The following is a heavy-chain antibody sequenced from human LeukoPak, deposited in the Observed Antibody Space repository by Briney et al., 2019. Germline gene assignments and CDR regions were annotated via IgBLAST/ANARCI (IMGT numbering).Heavy chain of an antibody. Sequence: PSETLSLTCTVSGGSISSYYWSWIRQPPGKGLEWIGYIYYSGSTNYNPSLKSRVTISVDTSKNQFSLKLSSVTAADTAVYYCARLARLRNWFDPWGQGTLVTVSS. CDR1: GGSISSYY. J-gene: IGHJ5*02. V-gene: IGHV4-59*12. CDR2: IYYSGST. D-gene: IGHD3-16*01. CDR3: ARLARLRNWFDP.